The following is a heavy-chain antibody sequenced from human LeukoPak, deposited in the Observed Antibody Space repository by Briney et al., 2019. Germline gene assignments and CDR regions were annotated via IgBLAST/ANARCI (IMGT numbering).Heavy chain of an antibody. CDR2: IYYSGST. CDR1: GGSISSYY. V-gene: IGHV4-59*01. CDR3: ARDSYGGNSWGGRFDP. Sequence: SETLSLTCTVSGGSISSYYWSWIRQPPGKGLEWIGYIYYSGSTNYNPSLKSRDTISVDTSKNQFSLKLSSVTAADTAVYYCARDSYGGNSWGGRFDPWGQGTLVTVSS. D-gene: IGHD4-23*01. J-gene: IGHJ5*02.